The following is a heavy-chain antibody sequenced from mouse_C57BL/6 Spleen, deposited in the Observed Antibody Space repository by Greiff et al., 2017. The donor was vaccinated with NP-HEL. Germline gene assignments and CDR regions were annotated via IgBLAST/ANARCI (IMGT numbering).Heavy chain of an antibody. J-gene: IGHJ2*01. V-gene: IGHV1-19*01. Sequence: EVQLQQSGPVLVKPGASVKMSCKASGYTFTDYYMNWVKQSHGKSLEWIGVINPYNGGTSYNQKFKGKATLTVDKSSSTAYMELNSLTSEDSAVYYCARGYYDYPSFDYWGQGTTLTVSS. D-gene: IGHD2-4*01. CDR2: INPYNGGT. CDR3: ARGYYDYPSFDY. CDR1: GYTFTDYY.